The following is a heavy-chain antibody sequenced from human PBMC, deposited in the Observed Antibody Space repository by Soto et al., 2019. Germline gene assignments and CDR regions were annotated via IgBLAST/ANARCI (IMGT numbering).Heavy chain of an antibody. CDR3: ARIRFGRGLYSSSSVYYYGMDV. V-gene: IGHV2-70*11. CDR2: IDWDDDK. Sequence: GSGPTLVNPTQTLTLTCTFSGFSLSTSGMCVSWIRQPPGKALEWLARIDWDDDKYYSTSLKTRLTISKDTSKNQVVLTMTNMDPVDTATYYCARIRFGRGLYSSSSVYYYGMDVWGQGTTVTVSS. J-gene: IGHJ6*02. CDR1: GFSLSTSGMC. D-gene: IGHD6-6*01.